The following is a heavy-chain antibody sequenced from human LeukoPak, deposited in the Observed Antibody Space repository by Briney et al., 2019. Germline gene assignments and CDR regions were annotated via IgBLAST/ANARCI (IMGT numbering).Heavy chain of an antibody. CDR3: AKDTGQLR. CDR1: GFTFRSFA. Sequence: PGGSLRLSCAAFGFTFRSFAMSWVRQAPGKGLEWVSAISDSGISTYFADSVKGRFTISRDNSKNTLYLQMNSLRAEDTAVYYCAKDTGQLRWGQGTLVTVSS. D-gene: IGHD2-2*01. CDR2: ISDSGIST. V-gene: IGHV3-23*01. J-gene: IGHJ4*02.